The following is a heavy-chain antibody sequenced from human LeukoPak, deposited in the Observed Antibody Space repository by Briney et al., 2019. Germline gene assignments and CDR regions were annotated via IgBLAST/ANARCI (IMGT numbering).Heavy chain of an antibody. CDR1: GGSISSYY. J-gene: IGHJ4*02. Sequence: SETLSLTCTVSGGSISSYYWSWIRQPPGKGLEWIGYIYYSGSTNYNPSLKSRVTISVDTSKNQFSLKLSSVTAADTAVYYCARGSGWYYYWGQGTLVTVSS. CDR3: ARGSGWYYY. D-gene: IGHD6-19*01. V-gene: IGHV4-59*08. CDR2: IYYSGST.